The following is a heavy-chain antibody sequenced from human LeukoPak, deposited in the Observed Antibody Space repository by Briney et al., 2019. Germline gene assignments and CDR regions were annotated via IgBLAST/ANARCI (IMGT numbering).Heavy chain of an antibody. CDR3: AKELRALPKTFDY. Sequence: GESLRLSCAASGFTFSSYAMSWVRQAPGKGLAWVSVISGSGGSTNYADSVKGRFTISRDNSKNTLYLQMNSLRGEDTAVYYCAKELRALPKTFDYWGQGTLVAVSS. V-gene: IGHV3-23*01. CDR2: ISGSGGST. CDR1: GFTFSSYA. J-gene: IGHJ4*02.